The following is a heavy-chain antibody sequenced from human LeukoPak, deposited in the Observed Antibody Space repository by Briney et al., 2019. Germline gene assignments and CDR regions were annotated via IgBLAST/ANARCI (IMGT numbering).Heavy chain of an antibody. V-gene: IGHV4-61*02. CDR3: ARSHFRPSGYCYMDV. CDR1: GGSISSGSYY. CDR2: IYTSGST. D-gene: IGHD3-3*02. Sequence: PSETLSLTCTVSGGSISSGSYYWSWIRQPAGKGLEWIGRIYTSGSTNYNPSLKSRVTISVDTSKNQFSLKLSSVTAADTAVYYCARSHFRPSGYCYMDVWGKGTTVTVSS. J-gene: IGHJ6*03.